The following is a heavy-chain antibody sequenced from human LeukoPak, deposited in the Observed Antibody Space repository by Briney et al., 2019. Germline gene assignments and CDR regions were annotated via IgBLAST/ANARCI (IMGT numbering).Heavy chain of an antibody. CDR1: GFTVSSYN. Sequence: GRSLRLSCAASGFTVSSYNMNWVRQTPGKGLEWLSHISNSKNTIYYADSVKGRFTISRDIGKSSVYLQMNSLRAEDTAVYYCAKDSATLGIYYFDYWGQGTLVTVSS. CDR3: AKDSATLGIYYFDY. J-gene: IGHJ4*02. CDR2: ISNSKNTI. D-gene: IGHD7-27*01. V-gene: IGHV3-48*01.